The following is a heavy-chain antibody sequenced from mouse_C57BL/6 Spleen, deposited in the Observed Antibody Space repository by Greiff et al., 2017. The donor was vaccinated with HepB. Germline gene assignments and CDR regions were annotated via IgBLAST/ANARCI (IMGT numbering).Heavy chain of an antibody. CDR1: GYTFTDYE. V-gene: IGHV1-15*01. CDR3: TSGNSNRYAMDY. Sequence: VQLQQSGAELVRPGASVTLSCKASGYTFTDYEMHWVKQTPVHGLEWIGAIDPETGGTAYNQKFKGKAILTADKSSSTAYMELRSLTSEDSAVYYCTSGNSNRYAMDYWGQGTSVTVSS. J-gene: IGHJ4*01. D-gene: IGHD2-5*01. CDR2: IDPETGGT.